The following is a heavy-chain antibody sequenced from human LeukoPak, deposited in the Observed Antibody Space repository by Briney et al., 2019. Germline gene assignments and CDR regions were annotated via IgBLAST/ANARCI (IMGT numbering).Heavy chain of an antibody. CDR2: ISRNGGST. Sequence: GGSLRLSCSASGFTFSDHAMHWVRQTPEKGLQYFSAISRNGGSTYYADSVKDRFTISRDNPKNTLLLQMSGLTTDETAVYYCVKERFGGVSWFDPWGQGTLVTVSS. CDR1: GFTFSDHA. D-gene: IGHD3-16*01. J-gene: IGHJ5*02. CDR3: VKERFGGVSWFDP. V-gene: IGHV3-64D*06.